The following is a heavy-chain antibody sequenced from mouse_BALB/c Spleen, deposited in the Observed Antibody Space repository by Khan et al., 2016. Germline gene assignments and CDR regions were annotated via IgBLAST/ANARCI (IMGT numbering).Heavy chain of an antibody. D-gene: IGHD2-4*01. V-gene: IGHV5-4*02. J-gene: IGHJ3*01. CDR2: ISDGGSYT. Sequence: ELVESGGGLVKPGGSLKLSCAASGFTFSDYYMYWVRQTPEKRLEWVATISDGGSYTYYPDSVKGRFTISRDNAKNNLYLQMSSLKSEDTAMYYCAREGLRRGFAYWGQGTQVTVSA. CDR1: GFTFSDYY. CDR3: AREGLRRGFAY.